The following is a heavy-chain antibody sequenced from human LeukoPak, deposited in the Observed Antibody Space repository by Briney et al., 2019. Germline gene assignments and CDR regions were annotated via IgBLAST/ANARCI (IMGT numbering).Heavy chain of an antibody. D-gene: IGHD6-19*01. CDR1: GYSISSGYY. J-gene: IGHJ4*02. CDR3: ARGGFEQWQSNFDY. CDR2: IYHSGST. V-gene: IGHV4-38-2*02. Sequence: SETLSLTCTVSGYSISSGYYWGWIRQPPGKGLEWIGSIYHSGSTYYNPSLKSRVTISVDTSKNQFSLKLSFVTAADTAVYYCARGGFEQWQSNFDYWGQGTLVTVSS.